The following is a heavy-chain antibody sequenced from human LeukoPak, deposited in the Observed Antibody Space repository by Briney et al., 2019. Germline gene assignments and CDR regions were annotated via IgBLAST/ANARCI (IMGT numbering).Heavy chain of an antibody. J-gene: IGHJ6*04. V-gene: IGHV3-53*01. CDR3: ARDVVTAAAGSYYYYGMDV. Sequence: PGGSLRLSCAASGFTVSSNYMSWVRQAPGKGLEWVSVIYSGGSTYYADSVKGRFTISRDNSKNTLYLQMNSLRAEDTAVYYCARDVVTAAAGSYYYYGMDVWGKGTTVTVSS. CDR2: IYSGGST. D-gene: IGHD6-13*01. CDR1: GFTVSSNY.